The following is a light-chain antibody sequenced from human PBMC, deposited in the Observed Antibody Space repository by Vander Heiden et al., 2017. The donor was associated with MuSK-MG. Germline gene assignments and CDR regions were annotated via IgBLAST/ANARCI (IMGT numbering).Light chain of an antibody. CDR3: AASADSLSGRVV. CDR2: SKN. Sequence: QSVLTQPPSASGTPGQRVTISCSGSSSNIGSNYVYWYQQLPGTAPKLLIVSKNQRPSGVPDRFSCSKSGTSASPAISGLRSEDEADYYCAASADSLSGRVVFGGGTKLTVL. CDR1: SSNIGSNY. J-gene: IGLJ2*01. V-gene: IGLV1-47*02.